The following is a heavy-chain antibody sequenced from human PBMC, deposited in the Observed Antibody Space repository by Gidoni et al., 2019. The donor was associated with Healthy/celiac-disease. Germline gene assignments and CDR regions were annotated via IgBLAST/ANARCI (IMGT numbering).Heavy chain of an antibody. Sequence: VQLVEPGGGSVQPGGSPRPSSAASGFTFSSYSKNWVRLAPGTGLEWVSNNSSSSSTINYGVSMKSRYTITRENAKKSLYMQMNSLGDEGTAEYYCARDLSERWGSSPYLDYWGQGTLVTVSS. D-gene: IGHD6-6*01. CDR2: NSSSSSTI. CDR1: GFTFSSYS. J-gene: IGHJ4*02. CDR3: ARDLSERWGSSPYLDY. V-gene: IGHV3-48*02.